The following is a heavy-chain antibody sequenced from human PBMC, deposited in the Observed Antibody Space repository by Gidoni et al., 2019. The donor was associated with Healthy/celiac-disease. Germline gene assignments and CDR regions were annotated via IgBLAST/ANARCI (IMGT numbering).Heavy chain of an antibody. V-gene: IGHV4-34*01. D-gene: IGHD6-19*01. J-gene: IGHJ6*02. Sequence: QVQLQQWCAGLLKPSETLSLTCAVYGGSFSGYYWSWIRQPPGKGLEWIGEINHSGSTNYNPSLKSRVTISVDTSKNQFSLKLSSVTAADTAVYYCARGKGQWLVPYYYYGMDVWGQGTTVTVSS. CDR1: GGSFSGYY. CDR3: ARGKGQWLVPYYYYGMDV. CDR2: INHSGST.